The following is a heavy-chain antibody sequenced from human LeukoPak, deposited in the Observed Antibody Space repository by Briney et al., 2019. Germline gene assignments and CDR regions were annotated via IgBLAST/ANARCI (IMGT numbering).Heavy chain of an antibody. V-gene: IGHV4-59*01. J-gene: IGHJ5*02. CDR3: ARDGSGYSYGYWFDP. CDR1: GGSISSYY. CDR2: IYYSGST. Sequence: SETLSLTCTVSGGSISSYYWSWIRQPLGKGLEWIGYIYYSGSTNYNPSLKSRVTISVDTSKNQFSLKLSSVTAADTAVYYCARDGSGYSYGYWFDPWGQGTLVTVSS. D-gene: IGHD5-18*01.